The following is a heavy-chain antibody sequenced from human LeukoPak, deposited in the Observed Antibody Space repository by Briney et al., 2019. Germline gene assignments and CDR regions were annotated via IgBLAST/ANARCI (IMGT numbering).Heavy chain of an antibody. CDR3: AKDGDFPYYYDSSGYDY. J-gene: IGHJ4*02. V-gene: IGHV4-59*01. CDR1: GGSISSYY. CDR2: IYYSGST. D-gene: IGHD3-22*01. Sequence: SETLSLTCTVSGGSISSYYWSWIRQPPGKGLEWIGYIYYSGSTNYNPSLKSRVTISVDTSKNQFSLKLSSVTAADTAVYYCAKDGDFPYYYDSSGYDYWGQGTLVTVSS.